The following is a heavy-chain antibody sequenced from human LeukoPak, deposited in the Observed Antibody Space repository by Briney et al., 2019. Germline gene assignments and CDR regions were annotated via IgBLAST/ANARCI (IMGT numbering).Heavy chain of an antibody. CDR1: GFTFSSYS. J-gene: IGHJ4*02. V-gene: IGHV3-48*01. D-gene: IGHD2-2*01. Sequence: GGSLRLSCAASGFTFSSYSMNWVRQAPGKGLEWVSYISSSSSTIYYADSVKGRFTISRDNAKNSLYLQMNSLRAEDAAVYYCARDRQYCSSTSCPVKEFDYWGQGTLVTVSS. CDR3: ARDRQYCSSTSCPVKEFDY. CDR2: ISSSSSTI.